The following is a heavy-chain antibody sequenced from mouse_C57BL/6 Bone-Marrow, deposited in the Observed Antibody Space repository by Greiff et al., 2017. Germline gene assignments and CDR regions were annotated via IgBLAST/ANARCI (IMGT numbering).Heavy chain of an antibody. CDR3: ARDIYYYTGYAMDY. V-gene: IGHV1-81*01. J-gene: IGHJ4*01. CDR2: IYTRSGNP. Sequence: QVQLQPSGAELARPGASVKLSCKASGYTFTSYGISWVKQRTGQGLEWIGEIYTRSGNPYYNEKFKGKATLPADKSSSTAYSELRSLTSEDSAVYFCARDIYYYTGYAMDYWGQGTSVTVSS. D-gene: IGHD1-1*01. CDR1: GYTFTSYG.